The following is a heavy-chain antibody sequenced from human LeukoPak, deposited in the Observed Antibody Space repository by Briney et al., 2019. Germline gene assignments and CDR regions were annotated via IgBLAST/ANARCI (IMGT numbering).Heavy chain of an antibody. Sequence: GGSLRLSCAASGFNFSDYYMSWIRQAPGKGLEWVSYISGSGRTIYYADSVKGRFTISRDNAKNSLYLQVNSLRAEDTAVFSCARVRVYGDSDGFDIWGQGTMVTVSS. CDR1: GFNFSDYY. CDR3: ARVRVYGDSDGFDI. J-gene: IGHJ3*02. CDR2: ISGSGRTI. D-gene: IGHD4-17*01. V-gene: IGHV3-11*01.